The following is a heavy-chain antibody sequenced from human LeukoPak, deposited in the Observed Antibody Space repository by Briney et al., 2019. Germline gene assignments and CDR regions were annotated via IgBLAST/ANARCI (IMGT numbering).Heavy chain of an antibody. CDR1: GFIVSSNY. D-gene: IGHD2-8*01. Sequence: GGSLRLSCAASGFIVSSNYMSWVRQAPGKGLEWVSIIYSDGSTYYADSVKGRFTISRDDSKNTLYLQLNSLRAEDTAVYYCATKWPLGDWGQGTLVTVSS. CDR2: IYSDGST. J-gene: IGHJ4*02. V-gene: IGHV3-53*01. CDR3: ATKWPLGD.